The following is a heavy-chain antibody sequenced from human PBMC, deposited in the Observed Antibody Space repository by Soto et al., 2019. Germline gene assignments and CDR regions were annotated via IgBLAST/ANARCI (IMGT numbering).Heavy chain of an antibody. CDR1: GYTFTSYA. V-gene: IGHV1-3*01. J-gene: IGHJ3*02. CDR3: AREFVVINLSPVDAFDI. CDR2: INAGNGNT. D-gene: IGHD3-22*01. Sequence: GASVKVSCKASGYTFTSYAMHWVRQAPGQRLEWMGWINAGNGNTKYSQKFQGRVTITRDTSASTAYMELSSLRSEDTAVYYCAREFVVINLSPVDAFDIWGQGTMVTVSS.